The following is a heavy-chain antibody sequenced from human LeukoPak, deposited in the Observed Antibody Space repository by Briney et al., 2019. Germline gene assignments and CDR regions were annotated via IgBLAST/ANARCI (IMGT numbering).Heavy chain of an antibody. CDR3: ARGKPKTDAFDI. CDR1: GFTFSSFG. V-gene: IGHV3-74*01. J-gene: IGHJ3*02. Sequence: GGSLRLSCAASGFTFSSFGMNWVRQAPGKGLMWVSLIDSDGSSTGYADSVKGRFTISRDSAKNTLYLQMNSLRPDDTAVYYCARGKPKTDAFDIWGQGTMVTVSS. CDR2: IDSDGSST.